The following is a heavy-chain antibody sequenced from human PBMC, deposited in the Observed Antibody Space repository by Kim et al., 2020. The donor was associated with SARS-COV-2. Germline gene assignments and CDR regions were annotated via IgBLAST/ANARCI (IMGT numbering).Heavy chain of an antibody. CDR2: IWYDGSNK. J-gene: IGHJ4*02. V-gene: IGHV3-33*06. Sequence: GGSLRLSCAASGFTFNNHGIHWVRQAPGKGLEWVAVIWYDGSNKYYADSVKGRFTISRDNSKNTLYLQMNSLRAEDTAVYYCAKDGPRYCSSTSCLNYFDYWGQGTLVTVSS. CDR3: AKDGPRYCSSTSCLNYFDY. CDR1: GFTFNNHG. D-gene: IGHD2-2*01.